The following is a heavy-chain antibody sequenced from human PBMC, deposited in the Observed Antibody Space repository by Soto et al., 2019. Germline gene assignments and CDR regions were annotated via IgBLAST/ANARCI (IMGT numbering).Heavy chain of an antibody. V-gene: IGHV1-18*01. CDR2: IYSYNGNT. Sequence: QVQLVQSGAEVKKPGASVKVSCKASGYTFTSYGISWVRQAPGQGLEWMGWIYSYNGNTNYAQKLQGRVTMTTDTATSTAYMEMRSLRSDNTAVYYCAREPVAGIWFGAWGQGTLVTVSS. J-gene: IGHJ5*02. CDR1: GYTFTSYG. D-gene: IGHD6-19*01. CDR3: AREPVAGIWFGA.